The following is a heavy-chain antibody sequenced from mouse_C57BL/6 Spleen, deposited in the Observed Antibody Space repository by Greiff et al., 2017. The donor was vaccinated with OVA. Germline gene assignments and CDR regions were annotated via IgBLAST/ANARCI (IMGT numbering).Heavy chain of an antibody. J-gene: IGHJ3*01. Sequence: VQLQQPGAELVKPGASVKMSCKASGYTFTSYWITWVKQRPGQGLEWIGDIYPGSGSTNYNEKFKSKATLTVDTSSSTAYMQLSSLTSEDSAVYYCASSYYGYDGWFAYWGQGTLVTVSA. CDR1: GYTFTSYW. CDR2: IYPGSGST. CDR3: ASSYYGYDGWFAY. V-gene: IGHV1-55*01. D-gene: IGHD2-9*01.